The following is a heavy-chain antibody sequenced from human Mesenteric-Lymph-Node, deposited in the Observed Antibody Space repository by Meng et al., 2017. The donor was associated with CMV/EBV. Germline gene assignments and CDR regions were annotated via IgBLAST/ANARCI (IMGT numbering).Heavy chain of an antibody. CDR2: LSKDGTDT. Sequence: GESLKISCAASGFTFSSHAMHWVRQAPGKGLEWLASLSKDGTDTYYAVSVQGRFTISRDNSRNTLFLQMNSLTADDTAVFYCARGPPSGYTYGTYFDNWGQGTLVTVSS. CDR3: ARGPPSGYTYGTYFDN. V-gene: IGHV3-30-3*01. D-gene: IGHD5-18*01. CDR1: GFTFSSHA. J-gene: IGHJ4*02.